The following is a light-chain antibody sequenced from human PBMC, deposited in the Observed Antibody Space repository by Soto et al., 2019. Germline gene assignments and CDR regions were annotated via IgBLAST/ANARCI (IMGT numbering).Light chain of an antibody. CDR2: RSS. Sequence: EILMTQSPATLSVSPGERVTLSCRAGQGVTTNFAWYQQKSGQSPRLLMFRSSDRAAGVPDRFSGSASGTKFTLTISSLQSEDFAIYYCQQYNNWPTWTFGQGTKVDIK. J-gene: IGKJ1*01. V-gene: IGKV3D-15*01. CDR1: QGVTTN. CDR3: QQYNNWPTWT.